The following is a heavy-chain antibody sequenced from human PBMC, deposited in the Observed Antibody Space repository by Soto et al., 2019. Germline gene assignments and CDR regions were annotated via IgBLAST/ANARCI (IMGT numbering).Heavy chain of an antibody. CDR3: ARGHCSGGSCYAFDY. V-gene: IGHV1-18*01. CDR2: ISAYNGNT. D-gene: IGHD2-15*01. Sequence: GASVKVSCKASGYTFTSYGISWVRQAPGQGLEWMGWISAYNGNTNYAQKLQGRVTMTTDTSTSTAYMELRSLRSDDTAVYYCARGHCSGGSCYAFDYWGQGTLVTVSS. J-gene: IGHJ4*02. CDR1: GYTFTSYG.